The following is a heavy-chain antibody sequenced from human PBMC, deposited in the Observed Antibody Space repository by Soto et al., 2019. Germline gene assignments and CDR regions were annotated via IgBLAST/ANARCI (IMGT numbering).Heavy chain of an antibody. D-gene: IGHD3-10*01. J-gene: IGHJ4*02. CDR1: GITFGRRA. V-gene: IGHV3-23*01. Sequence: EVQLLESGGDLVQPGGSLRLSCVASGITFGRRAMSWVRQAPGEGLECVSGITDSGGDAKYADSVRGRFTISRDNSKNTLYLQMSSLRAEDSAVYYCARGSTDSYPGSRIFDFWGRGTLVTVSS. CDR3: ARGSTDSYPGSRIFDF. CDR2: ITDSGGDA.